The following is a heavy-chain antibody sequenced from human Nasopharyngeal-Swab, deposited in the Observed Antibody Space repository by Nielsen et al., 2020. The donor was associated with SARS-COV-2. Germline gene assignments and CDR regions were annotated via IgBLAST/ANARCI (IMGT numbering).Heavy chain of an antibody. J-gene: IGHJ6*02. D-gene: IGHD6-19*01. CDR2: ISYDGSNK. V-gene: IGHV3-30*03. CDR1: GFTFSSYG. CDR3: AREAQTGYSSGWTYYYYGMDV. Sequence: GESLKISCAASGFTFSSYGMHWVRQAPGKGLEWMAVISYDGSNKYYADSVKGRFTISRDNSKNTLYLQMSSLRAEDTAVYYCAREAQTGYSSGWTYYYYGMDVWGQGTTVTVSS.